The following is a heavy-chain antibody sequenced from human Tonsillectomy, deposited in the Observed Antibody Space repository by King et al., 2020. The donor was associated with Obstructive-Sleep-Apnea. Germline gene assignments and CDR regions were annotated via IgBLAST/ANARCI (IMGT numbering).Heavy chain of an antibody. V-gene: IGHV4-59*01. CDR1: GGSLSRYY. D-gene: IGHD5-24*01. Sequence: VQLQESGPGLVRPSETLSLTCTVSGGSLSRYYWSWIRQPPGKGLEWIGFIYYSGGTNYNPSLKSRVTISISTSRNQFFLELRSVTSADTASYYCARDGYNFNYFDYWGQGSLVTVSS. J-gene: IGHJ4*02. CDR2: IYYSGGT. CDR3: ARDGYNFNYFDY.